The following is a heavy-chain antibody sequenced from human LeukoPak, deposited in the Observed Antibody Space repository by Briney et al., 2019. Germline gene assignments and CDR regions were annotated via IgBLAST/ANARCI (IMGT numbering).Heavy chain of an antibody. J-gene: IGHJ3*02. CDR1: GFTFSNYV. CDR2: IKHDGSQK. CDR3: ARDGMGGIKAFDI. V-gene: IGHV3-7*05. Sequence: GGSLRLSCAASGFTFSNYVMSWVRQAPGRGLEWVANIKHDGSQKYYVDSVKGRITISRDNAKNSLYLQMNSLRAEDTAVYYCARDGMGGIKAFDIWGQGTMVTVSS. D-gene: IGHD3-16*01.